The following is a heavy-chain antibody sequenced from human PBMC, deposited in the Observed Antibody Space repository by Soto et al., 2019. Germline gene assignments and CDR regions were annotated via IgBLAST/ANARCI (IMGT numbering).Heavy chain of an antibody. CDR3: ARSIVVVTALGY. D-gene: IGHD2-21*02. Sequence: QVQLVQSGAEEKKPGASVKVSCKASGYTFTSYAMHWVRQAPGQRLEWMGWINAGNGNTKYSQKFQGRFTITRDTSASTAYMELSSLRSEDTAVYYCARSIVVVTALGYWEQGTLVTVSS. CDR1: GYTFTSYA. CDR2: INAGNGNT. V-gene: IGHV1-3*05. J-gene: IGHJ4*02.